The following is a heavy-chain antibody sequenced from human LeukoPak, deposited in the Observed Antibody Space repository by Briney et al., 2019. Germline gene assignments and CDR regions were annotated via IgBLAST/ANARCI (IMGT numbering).Heavy chain of an antibody. Sequence: GGSLRLSCAVSGITLSNYGMSWVRQAPGKGLEWVAGISDRGSRTNYADSVKGRFTISTDHPKNTLYLQMNSLRAEDTAVYFCAKRGVVVRVILVGFHKEAYYFDSWGQGALVTVSS. CDR1: GITLSNYG. J-gene: IGHJ4*02. CDR2: ISDRGSRT. D-gene: IGHD3-10*01. V-gene: IGHV3-23*01. CDR3: AKRGVVVRVILVGFHKEAYYFDS.